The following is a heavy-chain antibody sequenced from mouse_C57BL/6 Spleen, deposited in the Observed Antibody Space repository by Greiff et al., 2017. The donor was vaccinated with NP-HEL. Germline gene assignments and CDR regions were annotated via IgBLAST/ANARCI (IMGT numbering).Heavy chain of an antibody. CDR2: IYPGDGDT. V-gene: IGHV1-80*01. CDR1: GYAFSSYW. J-gene: IGHJ2*01. D-gene: IGHD3-2*02. Sequence: VQLQQSGAELVKPGASVKISCKASGYAFSSYWMNWVKQRPGKGLEWIGQIYPGDGDTNYNGKFKGKATLTADKSSSTAYMQLSSLTSEDSAVYFCARGGQLRPRYFDYWGQGTTLTVSS. CDR3: ARGGQLRPRYFDY.